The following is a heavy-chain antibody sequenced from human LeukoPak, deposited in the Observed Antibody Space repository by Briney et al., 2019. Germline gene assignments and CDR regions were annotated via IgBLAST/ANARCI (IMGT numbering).Heavy chain of an antibody. CDR3: AMWELGY. J-gene: IGHJ4*02. CDR2: ISYDGSNK. Sequence: RSLSLSCAASGFTFSSYGMHWVRPAPGKGLEWVAVISYDGSNKYYADSVKGRFTISRDNSKNTLYLQMNSLRAEDTAVYYCAMWELGYWGQGTLVTVSS. CDR1: GFTFSSYG. D-gene: IGHD1-26*01. V-gene: IGHV3-30*03.